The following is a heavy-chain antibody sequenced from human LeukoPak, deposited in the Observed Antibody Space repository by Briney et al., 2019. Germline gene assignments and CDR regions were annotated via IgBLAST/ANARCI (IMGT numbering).Heavy chain of an antibody. CDR1: GFTFSNYA. V-gene: IGHV3-23*01. CDR2: ISGGGIIT. Sequence: GGSLRLSCAASGFTFSNYAMSWVRQAPGQGLEWVSTISGGGIITYSADSVKGRFTISRDNSKNILYLQMNSLRAEDTAVYYCARDLDDYNGLPPFFQHWGQGTRVTVSS. CDR3: ARDLDDYNGLPPFFQH. D-gene: IGHD5-24*01. J-gene: IGHJ1*01.